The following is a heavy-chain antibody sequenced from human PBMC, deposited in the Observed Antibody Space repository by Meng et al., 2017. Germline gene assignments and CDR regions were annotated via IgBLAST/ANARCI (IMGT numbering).Heavy chain of an antibody. Sequence: ETLSLTCAASGFTFSSYAMSWVRQAPGKGLEWVSAISGSGGSTYYADSVKGRFTISRDNSKNTLYLQMNSLRAEDTAVYYGAKDRPLGSYYPYYYYYGTDVWGQGTTVTVSS. CDR2: ISGSGGST. D-gene: IGHD1-26*01. V-gene: IGHV3-23*01. CDR1: GFTFSSYA. CDR3: AKDRPLGSYYPYYYYYGTDV. J-gene: IGHJ6*02.